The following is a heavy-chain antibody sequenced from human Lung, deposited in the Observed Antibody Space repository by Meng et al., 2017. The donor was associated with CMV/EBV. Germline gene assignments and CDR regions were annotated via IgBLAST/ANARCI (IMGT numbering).Heavy chain of an antibody. CDR3: ARGGNFDP. D-gene: IGHD2/OR15-2a*01. V-gene: IGHV7-4-1*02. J-gene: IGHJ5*02. CDR1: GYTFSTYT. Sequence: VQLVRSGSEFKKPGASVKVYCKVSGYTFSTYTRNWVRQAHGRGLEWMGWISTNTGTPTYTQGFTGRFVFSLDTSVSTAYLQISSLKAEDTAVYYCARGGNFDPWGQGTLVTVSS. CDR2: ISTNTGTP.